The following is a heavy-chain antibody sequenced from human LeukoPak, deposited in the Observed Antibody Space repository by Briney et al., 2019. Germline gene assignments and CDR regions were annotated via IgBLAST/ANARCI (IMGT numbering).Heavy chain of an antibody. J-gene: IGHJ4*02. CDR3: ARGSLYCSGGSCYSGYFDY. CDR1: GGSFSGYY. V-gene: IGHV4-34*01. D-gene: IGHD2-15*01. Sequence: SETLSLTCAVYGGSFSGYYWSWIRQPPGKGLEWVGEINNSGSTNYNPSLKSRVTISVDTSKNQFSLKLSSVTAADTAVYYCARGSLYCSGGSCYSGYFDYWGQGTLVTVSS. CDR2: INNSGST.